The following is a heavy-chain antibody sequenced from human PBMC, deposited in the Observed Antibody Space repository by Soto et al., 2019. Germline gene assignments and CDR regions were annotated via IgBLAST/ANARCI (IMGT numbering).Heavy chain of an antibody. V-gene: IGHV1-18*01. CDR2: ISPYNDNT. Sequence: QIQLVQSGAEVKKPGASVKVSCKASGYTSTSYGISWVRQAPGQGLEYMGWISPYNDNTHYAQNLQGRVTVTADTSTSTASMELRSLRSDDTAVYYCALYDSSPGYFDFWGQGTLVTVSS. CDR3: ALYDSSPGYFDF. CDR1: GYTSTSYG. J-gene: IGHJ4*02. D-gene: IGHD3-22*01.